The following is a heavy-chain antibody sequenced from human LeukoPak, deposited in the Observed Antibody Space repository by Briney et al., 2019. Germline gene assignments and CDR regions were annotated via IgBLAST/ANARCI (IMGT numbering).Heavy chain of an antibody. Sequence: GASVTVSCKASGGTFSSYAISWVRQAPGQGLEWMGRITPILGTANYAQNFQGRVTISTDESTTTAYMELTSLRCEDTAVYYCARHGGITIFGVAQPGGAFDIWGQGTMVTVSS. CDR1: GGTFSSYA. CDR3: ARHGGITIFGVAQPGGAFDI. CDR2: ITPILGTA. J-gene: IGHJ3*02. V-gene: IGHV1-69*11. D-gene: IGHD3-3*01.